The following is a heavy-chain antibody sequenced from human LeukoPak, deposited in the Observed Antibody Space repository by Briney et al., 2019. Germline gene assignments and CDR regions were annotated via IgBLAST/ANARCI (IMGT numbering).Heavy chain of an antibody. D-gene: IGHD6-6*01. CDR3: AKGWLYDSSSLCD. CDR1: GFTFRDYV. J-gene: IGHJ4*02. Sequence: GSLRLSCSASGFTFRDYVTNWVRQAPGKGLEWVSGISESGDSTYYADSVKGRFTISRDNSKNTLYMQMNSPGAEDTAVYYCAKGWLYDSSSLCDWGQVALVTVSS. CDR2: ISESGDST. V-gene: IGHV3-23*01.